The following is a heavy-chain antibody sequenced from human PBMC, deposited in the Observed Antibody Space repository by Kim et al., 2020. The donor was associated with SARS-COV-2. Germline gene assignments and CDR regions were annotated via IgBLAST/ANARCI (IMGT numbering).Heavy chain of an antibody. CDR3: ARVSTYYYNY. J-gene: IGHJ4*02. V-gene: IGHV4-31*02. Sequence: YYNPSLKSRVTISVDTSKNQFSLKLSSVTAADTAVYYCARVSTYYYNYWGQGILVTVSS. D-gene: IGHD3-22*01.